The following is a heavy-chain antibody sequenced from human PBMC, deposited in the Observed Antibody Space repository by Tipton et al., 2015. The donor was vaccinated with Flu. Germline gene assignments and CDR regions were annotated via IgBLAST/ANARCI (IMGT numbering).Heavy chain of an antibody. Sequence: LRLSCSVSGSSIGSDYYWGWIRQPPGQGLEWIGSVHRSGNAYYSPSFKSRVSMSVDTSRNQFSLKLSSVTAADAAVYYCARRDYSNYVSEPKNWFDSWGQGTLVTVSS. J-gene: IGHJ5*01. CDR2: VHRSGNA. CDR3: ARRDYSNYVSEPKNWFDS. D-gene: IGHD4-11*01. CDR1: GSSIGSDYY. V-gene: IGHV4-38-2*01.